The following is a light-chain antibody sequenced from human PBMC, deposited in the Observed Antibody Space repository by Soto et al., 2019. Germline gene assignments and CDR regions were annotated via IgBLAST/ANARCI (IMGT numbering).Light chain of an antibody. J-gene: IGKJ5*01. CDR2: GAS. Sequence: EKMLTQSPCTVSLSTGERATLSCRASQSVSRSYLGWYQQKPGQAPRLLIYGASSRATGIPDRFSGSGSGTDFTLTISRLEPEDIAVYFCQQYGSSPLTFGQGTRPEIK. V-gene: IGKV3-20*01. CDR3: QQYGSSPLT. CDR1: QSVSRSY.